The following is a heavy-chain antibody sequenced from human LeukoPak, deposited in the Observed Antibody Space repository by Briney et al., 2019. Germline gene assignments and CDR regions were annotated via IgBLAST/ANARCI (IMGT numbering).Heavy chain of an antibody. CDR2: IMEDGSEK. V-gene: IGHV3-7*01. J-gene: IGHJ4*02. D-gene: IGHD5-18*01. CDR3: ARADLDTGTWGFDY. Sequence: GGSLRLSCAVSGFTFSRYWMSWVRQAPGEGLEWVGNIMEDGSEKYYVDSVKGRFTISRDNAKNSLYLQMSSLRAEDTAVYYCARADLDTGTWGFDYWGQGTLVTVSS. CDR1: GFTFSRYW.